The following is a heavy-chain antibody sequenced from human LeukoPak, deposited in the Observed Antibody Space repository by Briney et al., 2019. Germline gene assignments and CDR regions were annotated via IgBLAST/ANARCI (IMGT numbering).Heavy chain of an antibody. V-gene: IGHV4-59*08. J-gene: IGHJ1*01. Sequence: SETLSLTCAVSGGSISSYYWSWIRQPPGKGLEWIGYIYYSGSTNYNPSLKSRVTISVDTSKNQFSLKLSSVTAADTAVYYCARVVQSTDSSGFYLPEYFQHWGQGTLVTVSS. D-gene: IGHD3-22*01. CDR1: GGSISSYY. CDR2: IYYSGST. CDR3: ARVVQSTDSSGFYLPEYFQH.